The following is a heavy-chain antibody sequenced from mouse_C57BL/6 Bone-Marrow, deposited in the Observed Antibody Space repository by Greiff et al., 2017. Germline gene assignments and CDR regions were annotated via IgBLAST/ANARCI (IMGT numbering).Heavy chain of an antibody. CDR1: GYAFSSSW. V-gene: IGHV1-82*01. D-gene: IGHD2-4*01. J-gene: IGHJ4*01. Sequence: VQRVESGPELVKPGASVKISCKASGYAFSSSWMNWVKQRPGKGLEWIGRIYPGDGDTNYNGKFKGKATLTADKSSSTAYMQLSSLTSEDSAVYFCARGSYDYLYAMDYWGQGTSVTVSS. CDR2: IYPGDGDT. CDR3: ARGSYDYLYAMDY.